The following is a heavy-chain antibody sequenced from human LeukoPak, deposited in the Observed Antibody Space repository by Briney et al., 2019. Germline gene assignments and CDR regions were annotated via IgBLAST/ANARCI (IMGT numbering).Heavy chain of an antibody. Sequence: PSETLSLTCAVYGGSFSGYYWSWIRQPPGKGLEWIGEINHSGSTNYNPSLKSRVTISVDTSKNQFSLKLSSVTAADTAVYYRARASGGSIRFDYRGQGTLVTVSS. CDR1: GGSFSGYY. J-gene: IGHJ4*02. CDR3: ARASGGSIRFDY. V-gene: IGHV4-34*01. D-gene: IGHD1-26*01. CDR2: INHSGST.